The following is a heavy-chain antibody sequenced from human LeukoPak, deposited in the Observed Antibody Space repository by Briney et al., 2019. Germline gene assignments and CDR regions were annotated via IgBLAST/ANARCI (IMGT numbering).Heavy chain of an antibody. D-gene: IGHD5-12*01. Sequence: SETLSLTCAVYGGSFSGYYWSWIRQPPGKGLEWIGEINHSGSTNYNPSLKSRVTISVDTSKNQFSLKLSSATAADTAVYYCARAWIGFDYWGQGTLVTVSS. CDR2: INHSGST. CDR3: ARAWIGFDY. V-gene: IGHV4-34*01. J-gene: IGHJ4*02. CDR1: GGSFSGYY.